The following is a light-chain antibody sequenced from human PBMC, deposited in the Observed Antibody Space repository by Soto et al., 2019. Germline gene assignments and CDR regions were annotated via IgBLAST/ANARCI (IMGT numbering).Light chain of an antibody. V-gene: IGKV3-11*01. J-gene: IGKJ1*01. CDR1: QSISTN. Sequence: EIVLTQSPATLSLSPGERATRSCRASQSISTNLAWYQQQPGQAPRLLIHDTSNRATGIPARFSGSGSGTDFTLSISSLEPEDFALYYCQQRSNWPWTFGQGTKVEIK. CDR2: DTS. CDR3: QQRSNWPWT.